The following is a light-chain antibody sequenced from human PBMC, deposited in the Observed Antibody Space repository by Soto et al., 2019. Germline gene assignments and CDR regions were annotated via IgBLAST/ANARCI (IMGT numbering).Light chain of an antibody. CDR3: VGWNDRLNGVL. CDR1: SSNIGSNT. CDR2: SNN. Sequence: QSVLTQPPSASGTPGQSVTISCSGSSSNIGSNTVNWYQKRPGTAPKILVYSNNQRPSGVPDRFSGSKSGTSASLAISVLQSDDEADYYCVGWNDRLNGVLFGGGTKLTVL. V-gene: IGLV1-44*01. J-gene: IGLJ3*02.